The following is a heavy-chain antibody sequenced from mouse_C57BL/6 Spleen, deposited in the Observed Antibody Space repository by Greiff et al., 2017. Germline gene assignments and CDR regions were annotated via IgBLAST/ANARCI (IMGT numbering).Heavy chain of an antibody. Sequence: VQLVESGAELMKPGASVKLSCKATGYTFTGYWIEWVKQRPGHGLEWIGEILPGSGSTNYHEKFKGKATFTADTSSNTAYMQLSSLTTENSAIYYCARCIYYGNYPYAMDYWGQGTSVTVSS. J-gene: IGHJ4*01. CDR2: ILPGSGST. CDR1: GYTFTGYW. D-gene: IGHD2-1*01. CDR3: ARCIYYGNYPYAMDY. V-gene: IGHV1-9*01.